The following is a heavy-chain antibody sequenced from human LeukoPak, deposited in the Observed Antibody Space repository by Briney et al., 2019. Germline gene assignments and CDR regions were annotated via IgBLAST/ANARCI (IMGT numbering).Heavy chain of an antibody. Sequence: PGGSLRLFCGASGFTLSHYDMHWVRQAPGKGLEWVAFIRCDGNNKYYADSVKGRFTISRDNSKNTLYLQMNSLRAEDTAVYYCAKPPPDSSSWLFDYWGQGTLVTVSS. CDR3: AKPPPDSSSWLFDY. CDR1: GFTLSHYD. D-gene: IGHD6-13*01. CDR2: IRCDGNNK. V-gene: IGHV3-30*02. J-gene: IGHJ4*02.